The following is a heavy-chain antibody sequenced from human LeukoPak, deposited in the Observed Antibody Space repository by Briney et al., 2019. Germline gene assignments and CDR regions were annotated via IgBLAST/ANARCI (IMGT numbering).Heavy chain of an antibody. Sequence: ASVKVSCKASGYTFSSYYMHWVRQAPGQGLEWMGIINASGGSTSYAQKFQGRVTMTRDTSISTAYMELSRLRSDDTAVYYCARDRIAAAGPPSYWGQGTLVTVSS. D-gene: IGHD6-13*01. CDR3: ARDRIAAAGPPSY. CDR1: GYTFSSYY. V-gene: IGHV1-46*01. CDR2: INASGGST. J-gene: IGHJ4*02.